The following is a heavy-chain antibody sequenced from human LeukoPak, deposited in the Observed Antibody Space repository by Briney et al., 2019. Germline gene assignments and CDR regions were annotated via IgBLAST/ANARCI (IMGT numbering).Heavy chain of an antibody. J-gene: IGHJ4*02. CDR1: GFTFSSYG. CDR3: ARGATYAYYQDY. D-gene: IGHD1-26*01. Sequence: GGSLRLSCAASGFTFSSYGMHWVRQAPGKGLEWVAVISYDGSNKYYADSVKGRFTISRDNAKNTLYLQMNSLRAEDTAVYYCARGATYAYYQDYWGQGTLVTVSS. V-gene: IGHV3-30*03. CDR2: ISYDGSNK.